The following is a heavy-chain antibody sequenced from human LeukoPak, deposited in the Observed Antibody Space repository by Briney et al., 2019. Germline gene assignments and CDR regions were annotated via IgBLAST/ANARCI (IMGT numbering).Heavy chain of an antibody. V-gene: IGHV3-23*01. CDR3: APYCSSTSCSPGMFDY. CDR1: GFTFSITA. CDR2: ISASGGST. Sequence: PGGSLRLSCAASGFTFSITAMTWIRQAPGKGLEWDSAISASGGSTHYADSVKGRFTISRDNSKNTLYLQMNSLRADDTAVYYCAPYCSSTSCSPGMFDYWGQGTLVTVSS. J-gene: IGHJ4*02. D-gene: IGHD2-2*01.